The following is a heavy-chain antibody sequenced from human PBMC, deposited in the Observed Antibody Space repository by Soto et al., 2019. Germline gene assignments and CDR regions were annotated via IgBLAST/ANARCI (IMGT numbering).Heavy chain of an antibody. Sequence: EVQLMESGGGLVQPGGSLRLSCAASGFTFSSYWMHWVRQDPGKGLVWVSRINSDGSSTTYADSVKGRFTISRDNAKNTLYLQMISLRAEDTAVYYCVRGEGGWETYWGQGTLVTVSS. J-gene: IGHJ4*02. CDR2: INSDGSST. CDR3: VRGEGGWETY. V-gene: IGHV3-74*01. D-gene: IGHD6-19*01. CDR1: GFTFSSYW.